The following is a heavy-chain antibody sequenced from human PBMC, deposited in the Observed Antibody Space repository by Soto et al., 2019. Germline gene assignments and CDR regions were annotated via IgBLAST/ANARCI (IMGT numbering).Heavy chain of an antibody. D-gene: IGHD3-10*01. Sequence: QVQLQESGPGLVKPSQTLSLTCTVSGGSISSGGYYWSWIRQHPGKGLEWIGYIYYSGSTYYNPSRKSRVTIPVDTSKNQFSLELSSVTAADTAVYYCARDEAGDWYFDLWGRGTLVTVSS. CDR2: IYYSGST. CDR3: ARDEAGDWYFDL. V-gene: IGHV4-31*03. CDR1: GGSISSGGYY. J-gene: IGHJ2*01.